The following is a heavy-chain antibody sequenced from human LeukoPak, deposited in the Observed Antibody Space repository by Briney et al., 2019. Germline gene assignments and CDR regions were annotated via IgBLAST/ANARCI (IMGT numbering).Heavy chain of an antibody. CDR1: GGSISSSISTNY. Sequence: SETLSLTCTVSGGSISSSISTNYWNWVRQPPGKGLEWIGSIHYSGTTYYNPSLESRATISVDTSKNQFSVKLTSVTAADTAVYYCARKGTIAPTGASHFDYWGQGTLVAVSS. D-gene: IGHD6-13*01. J-gene: IGHJ4*02. CDR3: ARKGTIAPTGASHFDY. V-gene: IGHV4-39*01. CDR2: IHYSGTT.